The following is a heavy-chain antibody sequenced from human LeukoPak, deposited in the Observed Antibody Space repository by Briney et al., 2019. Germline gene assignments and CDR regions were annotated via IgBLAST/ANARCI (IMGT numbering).Heavy chain of an antibody. CDR2: IHSSGSK. V-gene: IGHV4-59*11. CDR1: GGSLNNHY. Sequence: SETLSLTCTVSGGSLNNHYWSWIRQTPGKGLEWIGYIHSSGSKNYNPSLKSRVTISVDTSKNQISLNLSSVTAADTAVYYCARDRPPYYFDYWGQGTLVTVSS. CDR3: ARDRPPYYFDY. J-gene: IGHJ4*02.